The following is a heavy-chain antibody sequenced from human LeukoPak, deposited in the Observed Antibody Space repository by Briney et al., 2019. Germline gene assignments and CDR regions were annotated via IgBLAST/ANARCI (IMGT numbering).Heavy chain of an antibody. V-gene: IGHV3-23*01. J-gene: IGHJ2*01. CDR3: AKTLRESSGREYFDL. CDR2: VSGSGGST. Sequence: GGSLRLSCAASAFTFSSYAVSWVRQAPGKGLEWVLAVSGSGGSTYYADSVKGRFTISRDNSKNTLYLQMNSLKAEDTAVYYCAKTLRESSGREYFDLWGRGTLVTVSS. D-gene: IGHD6-19*01. CDR1: AFTFSSYA.